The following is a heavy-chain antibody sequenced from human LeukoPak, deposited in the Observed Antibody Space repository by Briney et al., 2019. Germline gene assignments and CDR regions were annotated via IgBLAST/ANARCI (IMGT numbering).Heavy chain of an antibody. D-gene: IGHD6-13*01. CDR3: AGGVAAYWYFDL. V-gene: IGHV3-21*01. Sequence: GGSLRLSCAASGFTFSDYYMNWVRQAPGKGLEWVSSISSSSSYIYYADSVKGRFTISRDNAKNSLYLQMNSLRAEDTAVYYCAGGVAAYWYFDLWGRGTLVTVSS. J-gene: IGHJ2*01. CDR1: GFTFSDYY. CDR2: ISSSSSYI.